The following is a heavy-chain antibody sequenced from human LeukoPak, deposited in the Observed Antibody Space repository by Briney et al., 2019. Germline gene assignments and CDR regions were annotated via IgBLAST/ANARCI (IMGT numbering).Heavy chain of an antibody. V-gene: IGHV4-34*01. CDR3: ARHYDSGSYYY. Sequence: SETLSLTCTVSGGSISSYYWSWIRQPPGKGLEWIGETNHSGSTNYNPSLKSRVTTSVDTSKNQFSLKLSSVTAADTAVYYCARHYDSGSYYYWGQGTLVTVSS. J-gene: IGHJ4*02. CDR2: TNHSGST. CDR1: GGSISSYY. D-gene: IGHD1-26*01.